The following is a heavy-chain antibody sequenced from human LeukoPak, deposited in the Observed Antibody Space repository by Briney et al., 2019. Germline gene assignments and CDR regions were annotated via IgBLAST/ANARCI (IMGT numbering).Heavy chain of an antibody. CDR3: ARDPSSRWYFDL. CDR1: GGTFSSYA. D-gene: IGHD6-6*01. J-gene: IGHJ2*01. Sequence: GASVKVSCKASGGTFSSYAISWVRQAPGQGLEWMGGIIPIFGTANYAQKFQGRVTITADESTSTAYMELSSLRSEDTAVYYCARDPSSRWYFDLWGRGTLDTVSS. V-gene: IGHV1-69*13. CDR2: IIPIFGTA.